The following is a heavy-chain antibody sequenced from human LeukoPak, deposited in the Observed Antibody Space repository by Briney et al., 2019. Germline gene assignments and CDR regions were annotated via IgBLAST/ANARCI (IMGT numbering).Heavy chain of an antibody. Sequence: ASVKVSCKASGYTFTGYYMHWVRQAPGQGLEWMGWINPNSGGTNYAQKFQGRVIMTRDTSISTAYMELSRLRSDDTAAYYCARDLSALGMANYYFDFWGQGTLVTVSS. J-gene: IGHJ4*02. D-gene: IGHD7-27*01. CDR1: GYTFTGYY. CDR2: INPNSGGT. V-gene: IGHV1-2*02. CDR3: ARDLSALGMANYYFDF.